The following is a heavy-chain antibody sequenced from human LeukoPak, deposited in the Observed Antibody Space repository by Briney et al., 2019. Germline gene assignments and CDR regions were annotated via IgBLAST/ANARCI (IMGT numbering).Heavy chain of an antibody. V-gene: IGHV4-31*03. CDR3: ARGDSSWYSY. D-gene: IGHD6-13*01. Sequence: SQTLSLTCTVSGGSISSGGYYWSWIRQHPGKGLEWIGYIYYSGSTYYNPSLQSRVTISVDTSKNQFSLKLSSVTAADTAVYYCARGDSSWYSYWGQGTLVTVSS. CDR1: GGSISSGGYY. CDR2: IYYSGST. J-gene: IGHJ4*02.